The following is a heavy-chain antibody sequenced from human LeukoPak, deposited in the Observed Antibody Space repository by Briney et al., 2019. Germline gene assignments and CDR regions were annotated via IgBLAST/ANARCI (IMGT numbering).Heavy chain of an antibody. CDR1: GFTFNTYS. D-gene: IGHD3-10*01. CDR2: IDSSGGYM. Sequence: PGGSLRLSCEASGFTFNTYSMNWARQAPGKGLEWVSSIDSSGGYMFYADSVKGRFIISRDNAKDSLYLQMNSLRVEDTAVYYCAKESVWFGESNPFDYWGQGTLVTVSS. J-gene: IGHJ4*02. V-gene: IGHV3-21*06. CDR3: AKESVWFGESNPFDY.